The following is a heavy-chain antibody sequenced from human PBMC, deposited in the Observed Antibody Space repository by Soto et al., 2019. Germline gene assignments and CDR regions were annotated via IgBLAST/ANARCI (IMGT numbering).Heavy chain of an antibody. D-gene: IGHD3-3*01. CDR1: GLPLDNYA. CDR3: ARWSYLDY. V-gene: IGHV3-23*01. Sequence: GFLRLCWAASGLPLDNYALSWVRQAPGKGLEWVSTISGSDGKTFYADSVKGRFSISRDTSQSTLYLQMNSLRADDTAMYYCARWSYLDYWGQGTRVT. J-gene: IGHJ4*02. CDR2: ISGSDGKT.